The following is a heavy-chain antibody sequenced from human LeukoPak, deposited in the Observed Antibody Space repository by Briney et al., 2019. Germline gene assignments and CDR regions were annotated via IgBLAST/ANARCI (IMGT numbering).Heavy chain of an antibody. CDR2: ILPISGPP. V-gene: IGHV1-69*13. Sequence: SVKVSCKASGGTFSDHAINWVRQAPGQGLEWMGGILPISGPPNYAQRFQGRVTFTADESTSTAYMELSSLRSEDTAVYYCASPYCSGGSCYLHYYYYGMDVWGQGTTVTVSS. CDR3: ASPYCSGGSCYLHYYYYGMDV. D-gene: IGHD2-15*01. CDR1: GGTFSDHA. J-gene: IGHJ6*02.